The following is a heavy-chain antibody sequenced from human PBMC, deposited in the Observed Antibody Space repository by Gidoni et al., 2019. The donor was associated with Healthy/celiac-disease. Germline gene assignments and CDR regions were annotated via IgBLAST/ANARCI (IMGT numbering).Heavy chain of an antibody. CDR2: INHSGST. CDR3: ARWAVWFGELLDY. J-gene: IGHJ4*02. CDR1: GGSFSGYY. Sequence: VQLQQWGAGLLKPSETLSPTCAVYGGSFSGYYWSWIRQPPGKGLEWIGEINHSGSTNYNPSLKSRVTISVDTSKNQFSLKLSSVTAADTAVYYCARWAVWFGELLDYWGQGTLVTVSS. D-gene: IGHD3-10*01. V-gene: IGHV4-34*01.